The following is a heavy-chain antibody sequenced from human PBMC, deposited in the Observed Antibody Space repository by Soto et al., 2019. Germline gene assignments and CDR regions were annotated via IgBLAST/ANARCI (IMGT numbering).Heavy chain of an antibody. V-gene: IGHV1-69*13. CDR3: ARRCSSTSCYVDYYYYGMDV. CDR1: GGTFSSYA. CDR2: IIPIFGTA. Sequence: SVKVSCKASGGTFSSYAISWVRQAPGQGLERMGGIIPIFGTANYAQKFQGRVTITADESTSTAYMELSSLRSEDTAVYYCARRCSSTSCYVDYYYYGMDVWGQGTTVTVSS. J-gene: IGHJ6*02. D-gene: IGHD2-2*01.